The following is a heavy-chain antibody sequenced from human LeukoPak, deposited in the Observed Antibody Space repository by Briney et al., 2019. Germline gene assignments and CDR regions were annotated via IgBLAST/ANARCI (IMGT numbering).Heavy chain of an antibody. J-gene: IGHJ6*02. Sequence: GGSLRPSCAASGFTFSSYSMNWVRQAPGKGLEWVSSISSSSSYIYYADSVKGRFTISRDNAKNSLYLQMNSLRAEDTAVYYCARDLGYYDILTGYFRYYYYYGMDVWGQGTTVTVSS. CDR3: ARDLGYYDILTGYFRYYYYYGMDV. CDR1: GFTFSSYS. CDR2: ISSSSSYI. V-gene: IGHV3-21*01. D-gene: IGHD3-9*01.